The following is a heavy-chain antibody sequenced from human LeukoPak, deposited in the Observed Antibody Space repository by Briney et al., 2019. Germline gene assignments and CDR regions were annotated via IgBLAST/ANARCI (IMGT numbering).Heavy chain of an antibody. V-gene: IGHV6-1*01. D-gene: IGHD5-12*01. CDR1: GDSLSSNSAA. Sequence: SQTLSLTCALSGDSLSSNSAAWNWVRQSPSSGLEWLGRTYYRYKWYNGYAVSVKSRMNINPDTSKNHFSLQLNSVTPGDTAIYYCARSGPSGYIDFWGQGTLVTVSS. CDR3: ARSGPSGYIDF. CDR2: TYYRYKWYN. J-gene: IGHJ4*02.